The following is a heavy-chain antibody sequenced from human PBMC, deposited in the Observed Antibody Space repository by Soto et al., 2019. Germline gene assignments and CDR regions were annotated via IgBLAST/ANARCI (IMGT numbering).Heavy chain of an antibody. CDR1: GFTFSSYA. J-gene: IGHJ4*02. V-gene: IGHV3-23*01. CDR2: ISGSGGST. Sequence: GGSLRLSCAASGFTFSSYAMSWVRQAPGKGLEWVSAISGSGGSTYYADSVKGRFTISRDNSKNTLYLQMNSLRAEDTAVYYCAKSQYSSSWYVWYFDYWGQGTLVTVSS. CDR3: AKSQYSSSWYVWYFDY. D-gene: IGHD6-13*01.